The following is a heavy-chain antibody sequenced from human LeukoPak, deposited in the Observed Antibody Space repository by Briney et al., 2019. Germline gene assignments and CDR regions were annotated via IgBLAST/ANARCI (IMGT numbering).Heavy chain of an antibody. J-gene: IGHJ6*03. V-gene: IGHV3-11*04. Sequence: GGSLRLSCAASGFTFSDYYMSWIRQAPGKGLEWVSYISSSGSTIYYADSVKGRFTISRDNAKNSLYLQMNSLRAEDTAVYYCARDPYSGSYGDSYYYYMDVWGKGTTVTISS. CDR1: GFTFSDYY. CDR3: ARDPYSGSYGDSYYYYMDV. CDR2: ISSSGSTI. D-gene: IGHD1-26*01.